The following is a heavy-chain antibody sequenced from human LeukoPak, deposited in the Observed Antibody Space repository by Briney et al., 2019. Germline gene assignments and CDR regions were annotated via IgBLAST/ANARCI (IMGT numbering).Heavy chain of an antibody. J-gene: IGHJ4*02. CDR2: ISAYNGNT. V-gene: IGHV1-18*01. D-gene: IGHD3-22*01. CDR1: GGTFSSYA. CDR3: ARTVGGYLDY. Sequence: ASVKVSCKASGGTFSSYAISWVRQAPGQGLEWMGWISAYNGNTNYAQKLQGRVTMTTDTSTSTAYMELRSLRSDDTAVYYCARTVGGYLDYWGQGTLVTVSS.